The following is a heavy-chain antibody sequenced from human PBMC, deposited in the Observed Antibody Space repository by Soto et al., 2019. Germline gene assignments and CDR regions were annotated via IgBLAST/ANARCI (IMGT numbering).Heavy chain of an antibody. V-gene: IGHV4-59*01. Sequence: SETLSLTCTVSGGSISSYYWSWIRQPPGKGLEWIGYIYYSGSTNYNPSLKSRVTISVDTSKNQFSLKLSSVTAADTAVYYCARCILNYNYYYHYFMYFWGQGTTVTVSS. CDR2: IYYSGST. CDR3: ARCILNYNYYYHYFMYF. CDR1: GGSISSYY. J-gene: IGHJ6*03. D-gene: IGHD1-7*01.